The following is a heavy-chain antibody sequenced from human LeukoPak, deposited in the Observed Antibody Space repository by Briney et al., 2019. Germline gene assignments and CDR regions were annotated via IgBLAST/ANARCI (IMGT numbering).Heavy chain of an antibody. Sequence: GASVQVSCKASGYTFTSYDINWVRQATGQGLEWMGWMNPNSGNTGYAQKFQGRVTMTRNTSISTAYMELSSLRSEDTAVYYCALVMTTVPDAFDIWGQGTMVTVSS. CDR2: MNPNSGNT. CDR1: GYTFTSYD. J-gene: IGHJ3*02. CDR3: ALVMTTVPDAFDI. V-gene: IGHV1-8*01. D-gene: IGHD4-17*01.